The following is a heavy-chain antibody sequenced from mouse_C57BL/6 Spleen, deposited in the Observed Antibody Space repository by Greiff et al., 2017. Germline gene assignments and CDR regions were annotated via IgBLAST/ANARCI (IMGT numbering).Heavy chain of an antibody. J-gene: IGHJ1*03. CDR3: AKNRQTGPWYFDV. CDR2: IWRGGST. CDR1: GFSLTSYG. D-gene: IGHD4-1*01. V-gene: IGHV2-5*01. Sequence: VKLVESGPGLVQPSQSLSITCTVSGFSLTSYGVHWVRQSPGKGLEWLGVIWRGGSTDYNAAFMSRLSITKDNSKSQVFFKMNSLQADDTAIYYCAKNRQTGPWYFDVWGTGTTVTFSS.